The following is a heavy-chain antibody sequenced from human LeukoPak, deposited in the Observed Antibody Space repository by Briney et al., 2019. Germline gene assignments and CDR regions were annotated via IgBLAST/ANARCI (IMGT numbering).Heavy chain of an antibody. CDR3: AREGSWQQVAYYYYYYMDV. CDR1: GYTFTGHY. Sequence: GASVKVSCKASGYTFTGHYIHWVRQAPGQGLEWMGWINPKNAGTNYAQKFQGRVTMTRDTSTGTAYMELSRLRSDDTAVYYCAREGSWQQVAYYYYYYMDVWGKGTTVTISS. J-gene: IGHJ6*03. V-gene: IGHV1-2*02. D-gene: IGHD6-13*01. CDR2: INPKNAGT.